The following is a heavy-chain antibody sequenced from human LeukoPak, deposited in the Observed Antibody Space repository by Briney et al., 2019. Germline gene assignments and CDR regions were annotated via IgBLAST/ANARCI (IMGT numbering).Heavy chain of an antibody. CDR2: IKQDGSEK. Sequence: PGGSLRLSCAASGFTFSSYWKSWVRQAPGKGLEWVANIKQDGSEKYYVDSVKGQFTISRDNAKNSLYLQMNSLRAEDTAVYYCARDIHMDVWGKGTTVTVSS. CDR3: ARDIHMDV. V-gene: IGHV3-7*01. CDR1: GFTFSSYW. J-gene: IGHJ6*03.